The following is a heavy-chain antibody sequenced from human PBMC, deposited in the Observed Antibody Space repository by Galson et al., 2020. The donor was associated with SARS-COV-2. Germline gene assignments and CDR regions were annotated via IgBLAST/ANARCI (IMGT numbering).Heavy chain of an antibody. J-gene: IGHJ4*02. Sequence: GESLKISCAASGFTFSSYVMSWVRQAPGKGLEWVSTISGSGGSTYYADSVKGRFTISRDNSKNTLYLQMNSLRAEDTAVYYCAKVRWLPTFDYWGQGTLVTVSS. D-gene: IGHD3-22*01. CDR3: AKVRWLPTFDY. CDR1: GFTFSSYV. V-gene: IGHV3-23*01. CDR2: ISGSGGST.